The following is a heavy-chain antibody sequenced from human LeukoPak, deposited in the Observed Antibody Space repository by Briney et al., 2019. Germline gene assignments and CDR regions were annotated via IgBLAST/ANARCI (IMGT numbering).Heavy chain of an antibody. CDR2: IYHSGSA. CDR3: ARDRGSCSGGSCYSDYYYGMDV. V-gene: IGHV4-59*02. CDR1: GGSVTNYY. Sequence: SETLSLTCTVSGGSVTNYYWSWLRQPPGKGLEWIGYIYHSGSAIYNPSLKSRVTISVDTSKNEFSLKLSSVTAADTAVYYCARDRGSCSGGSCYSDYYYGMDVWGQGTTVTVSS. D-gene: IGHD2-15*01. J-gene: IGHJ6*02.